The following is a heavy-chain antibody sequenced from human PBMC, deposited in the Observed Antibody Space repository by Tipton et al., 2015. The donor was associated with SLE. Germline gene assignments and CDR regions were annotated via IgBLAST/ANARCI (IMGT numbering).Heavy chain of an antibody. CDR1: GFTFTDYS. CDR2: ISSSSSTI. Sequence: SLRLSCATSGFTFTDYSMNWVRQAPGKGPGWVSYISSSSSTIYYADPVKGRFTISREKAKNALYLQMNSLRAEDTAVYYCARRDSSGLRFDPWGQGTLVTVSS. D-gene: IGHD3-22*01. V-gene: IGHV3-48*01. J-gene: IGHJ5*02. CDR3: ARRDSSGLRFDP.